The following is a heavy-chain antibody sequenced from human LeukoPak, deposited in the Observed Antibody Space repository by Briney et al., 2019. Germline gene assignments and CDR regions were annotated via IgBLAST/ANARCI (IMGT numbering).Heavy chain of an antibody. Sequence: GASVKVSCKASGYTFTGYYMHWVRQAPGQGLEWMGWINPNSGGTNYAQKFRGRVTMTRDTSISTAYMELSRLRSDDTAVYYCARTYYYGSVTRFDYWGQGTLVTVSS. D-gene: IGHD3-10*01. CDR3: ARTYYYGSVTRFDY. CDR1: GYTFTGYY. V-gene: IGHV1-2*02. CDR2: INPNSGGT. J-gene: IGHJ4*02.